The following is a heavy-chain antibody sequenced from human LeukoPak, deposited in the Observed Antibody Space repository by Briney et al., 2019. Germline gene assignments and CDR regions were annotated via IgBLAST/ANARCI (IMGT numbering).Heavy chain of an antibody. CDR3: ATGASKVTTVSAGY. J-gene: IGHJ4*02. D-gene: IGHD4-17*01. V-gene: IGHV5-10-1*01. Sequence: GESLKISCKGQGYSFSNYWISWVRQMPGKGLEWMGRIDPSDSFTKYSPSFEGHVTISVDKSISTAYLQWSSLRAADTAMYYCATGASKVTTVSAGYWGQGSLVTVAS. CDR2: IDPSDSFT. CDR1: GYSFSNYW.